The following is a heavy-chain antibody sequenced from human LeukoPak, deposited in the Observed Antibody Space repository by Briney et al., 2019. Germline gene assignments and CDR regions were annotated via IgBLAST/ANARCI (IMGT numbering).Heavy chain of an antibody. D-gene: IGHD3-22*01. CDR1: GFTFSNYA. Sequence: GGSLRLSCAASGFTFSNYAMSWVRQAPGKGLEWVSGISGSGGSTYYADSVKGRFTISRDNSKNTLSLQMSSLRAEDTAVYYCAKQAYDSPRTDFDYWGQGTLVTVSS. V-gene: IGHV3-23*01. CDR2: ISGSGGST. CDR3: AKQAYDSPRTDFDY. J-gene: IGHJ4*02.